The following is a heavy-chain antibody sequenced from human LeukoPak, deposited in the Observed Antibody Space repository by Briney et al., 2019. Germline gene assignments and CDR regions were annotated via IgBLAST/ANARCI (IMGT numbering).Heavy chain of an antibody. CDR2: MNPNSGNT. CDR1: GYTFTSYD. CDR3: ARGHTLITIFGVVIPPYYYGMDV. V-gene: IGHV1-8*01. J-gene: IGHJ6*02. D-gene: IGHD3-3*01. Sequence: ASVKVSCKASGYTFTSYDINWVRQATGQGLEWMGWMNPNSGNTGYAQKFQGRVTMTRNTSIRTAYMELSSLRSEDTAVYYCARGHTLITIFGVVIPPYYYGMDVWGQGTTVTVSS.